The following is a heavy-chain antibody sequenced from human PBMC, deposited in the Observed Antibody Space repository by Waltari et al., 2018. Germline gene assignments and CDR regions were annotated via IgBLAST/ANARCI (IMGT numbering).Heavy chain of an antibody. V-gene: IGHV3-7*01. Sequence: EVQLVESGRGLVQPGGSLRISCAASGLSFSHYWMNWVRQAPGKGLEWVANIKQDGTEKYYVDSVRGRFTISRDNAKNSVYLQMNSLRDEDTAVYYCARGGASWGQGTLVTVSS. D-gene: IGHD1-26*01. CDR2: IKQDGTEK. CDR1: GLSFSHYW. J-gene: IGHJ5*02. CDR3: ARGGAS.